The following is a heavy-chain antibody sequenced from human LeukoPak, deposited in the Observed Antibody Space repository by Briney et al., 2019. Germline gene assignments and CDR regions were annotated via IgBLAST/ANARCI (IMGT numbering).Heavy chain of an antibody. Sequence: SVTVSCKASGGTFSSYAISWVRQAPGQGLEWMGGIIPIFGTANYAQKFQGRVTITADESTSTAYMELSSLRSEDTAVYYCARDSGSSWHPYYFDYWGQGTLVTVSS. CDR1: GGTFSSYA. V-gene: IGHV1-69*13. J-gene: IGHJ4*02. CDR2: IIPIFGTA. CDR3: ARDSGSSWHPYYFDY. D-gene: IGHD6-13*01.